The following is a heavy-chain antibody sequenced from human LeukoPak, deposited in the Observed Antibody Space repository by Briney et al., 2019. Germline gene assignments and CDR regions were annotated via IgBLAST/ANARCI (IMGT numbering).Heavy chain of an antibody. Sequence: PGGSLRLACAASGLTFSSYAMSWVRQAPGKGLEWVSAISGSGAGTYYADSVKGRFTISRDNSKNTLYLQTNSLRAEDTAVYYCAKSSGYSYGYFAYWGQGTLVTVSS. V-gene: IGHV3-23*01. CDR1: GLTFSSYA. D-gene: IGHD5-18*01. CDR3: AKSSGYSYGYFAY. J-gene: IGHJ4*02. CDR2: ISGSGAGT.